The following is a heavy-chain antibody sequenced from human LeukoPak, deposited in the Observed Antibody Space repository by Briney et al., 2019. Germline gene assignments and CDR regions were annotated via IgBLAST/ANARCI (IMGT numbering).Heavy chain of an antibody. J-gene: IGHJ4*02. D-gene: IGHD2-15*01. Sequence: PGGSLRLSCAASGFTFSSSAMSWVRQAPGKGLEWVSAISNNGGYTYYADSVQGRFTISRDNSKNTLYLQMNSLRAEDTAVYYCAKVVVVAAKSSYYFDYWGQGTLVTVSS. CDR1: GFTFSSSA. CDR2: ISNNGGYT. CDR3: AKVVVVAAKSSYYFDY. V-gene: IGHV3-23*01.